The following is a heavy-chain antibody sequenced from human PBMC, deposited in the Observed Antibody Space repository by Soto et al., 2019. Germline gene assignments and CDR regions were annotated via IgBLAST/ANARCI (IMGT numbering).Heavy chain of an antibody. V-gene: IGHV3-30-3*01. D-gene: IGHD1-26*01. Sequence: QSGGSLRLSCAASGFTFSSYAMHWVRQAPGKGLEWVAVISYDGSNKYYADSVKGRFTISRDNSKNTLYLQMNSLRAEDTAVYYCARERIVGAPEGYYYYYGMDVWGQGTTVTVSS. CDR2: ISYDGSNK. CDR3: ARERIVGAPEGYYYYYGMDV. J-gene: IGHJ6*02. CDR1: GFTFSSYA.